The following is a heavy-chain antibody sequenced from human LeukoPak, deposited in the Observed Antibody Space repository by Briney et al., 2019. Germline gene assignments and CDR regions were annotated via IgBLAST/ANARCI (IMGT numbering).Heavy chain of an antibody. J-gene: IGHJ4*02. CDR2: IRYDGSNK. CDR3: AKDRRGIRPLDFDY. CDR1: GFTFSSYG. V-gene: IGHV3-30*02. Sequence: PGGSLRLSCAASGFTFSSYGMHWVRQAPGKGLEWVAFIRYDGSNKYYADSVKGRFTISRDNSKNTLYLQMNSLRAEDTAVYYCAKDRRGIRPLDFDYWGQGTLVTVSS. D-gene: IGHD3-10*01.